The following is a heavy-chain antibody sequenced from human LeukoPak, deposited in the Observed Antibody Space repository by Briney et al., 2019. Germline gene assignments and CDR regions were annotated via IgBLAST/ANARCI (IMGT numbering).Heavy chain of an antibody. CDR2: ISDNSNYI. CDR1: GFTFNTYS. J-gene: IGHJ4*02. Sequence: GGSLRLSCAASGFTFNTYSMNWVRQAPGKGLGWVSSISDNSNYIYYSDSVEGRFTISRDNAKNSLYLQMNSRGAEDTAVYYCAREHSSGWYGTDYWGQGTLVTVSS. CDR3: AREHSSGWYGTDY. D-gene: IGHD6-19*01. V-gene: IGHV3-21*01.